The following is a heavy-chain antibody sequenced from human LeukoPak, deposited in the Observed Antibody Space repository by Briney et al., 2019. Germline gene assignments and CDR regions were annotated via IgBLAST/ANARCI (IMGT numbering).Heavy chain of an antibody. V-gene: IGHV3-48*03. J-gene: IGHJ6*04. CDR3: AELGITMIGGV. Sequence: GSLRLSCAASGFTFSSYEMNWVRRAPGKGLEWVPYISSSGNTIYYADSVRGRFTISRDNAKNSLYLQMNSLRAADTAVYYCAELGITMIGGVWGKGTTVTISS. D-gene: IGHD3-10*02. CDR1: GFTFSSYE. CDR2: ISSSGNTI.